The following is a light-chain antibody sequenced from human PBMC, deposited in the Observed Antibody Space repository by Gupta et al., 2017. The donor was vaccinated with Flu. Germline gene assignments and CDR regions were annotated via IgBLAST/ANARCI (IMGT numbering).Light chain of an antibody. CDR2: HDN. V-gene: IGLV3-1*01. CDR3: QAEDSTTARKV. J-gene: IGLJ1*01. Sequence: SYDLTQSPSVSVSPGQTANITCSGDKLEDKYVAWYQQRPGQSPILVIYHDNKRPSGIPARFSGSNSGVTATVTISWAQGGGEADFYCQAEDSTTARKVFGAGTKVTVL. CDR1: KLEDKY.